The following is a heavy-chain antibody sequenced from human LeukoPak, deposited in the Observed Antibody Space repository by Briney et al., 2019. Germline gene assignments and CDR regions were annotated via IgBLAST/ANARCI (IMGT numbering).Heavy chain of an antibody. Sequence: PSETLSLTCAVYGGSFSGYYWSWIRQPPGKGLEWIGEINHSGSTNYNPSLKRRVTISVDTSKNQFSLKLSSVTAADTAVYYCARGREDIVVVPAAMDYYYYYMDVWGKGTTVTVSS. CDR3: ARGREDIVVVPAAMDYYYYYMDV. CDR2: INHSGST. J-gene: IGHJ6*03. D-gene: IGHD2-2*01. CDR1: GGSFSGYY. V-gene: IGHV4-34*01.